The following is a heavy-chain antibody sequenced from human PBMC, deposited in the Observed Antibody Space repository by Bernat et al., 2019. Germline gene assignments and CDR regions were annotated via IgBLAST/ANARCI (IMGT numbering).Heavy chain of an antibody. CDR2: ITSTSSYL. V-gene: IGHV3-21*01. J-gene: IGHJ4*02. CDR1: GFTFSSYS. Sequence: EVQLVESGGGLVKPGGSLRLSCAASGFTFSSYSMNWVRQAPGKGLEWVSSITSTSSYLYYAESVKGRFTISRDNAKNLLYLQMNSLSAEDTAVYYCARERSSSSQSDYWGQGTLVTVSS. CDR3: ARERSSSSQSDY. D-gene: IGHD6-6*01.